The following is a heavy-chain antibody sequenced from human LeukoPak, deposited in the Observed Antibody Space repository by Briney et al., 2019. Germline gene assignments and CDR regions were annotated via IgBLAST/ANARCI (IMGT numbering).Heavy chain of an antibody. CDR1: GVTFSSYW. D-gene: IGHD2-15*01. J-gene: IGHJ4*02. Sequence: GGSLRLSCAASGVTFSSYWVSWVRQAPGEGLEWVSYISSSGSTIYYADSVKGRFTISRDNAKNSLYLQMNSLRAEDTAVYYCARDLSLYCSGGSCYSLNYWGQGTLVTVSS. CDR3: ARDLSLYCSGGSCYSLNY. CDR2: ISSSGSTI. V-gene: IGHV3-48*04.